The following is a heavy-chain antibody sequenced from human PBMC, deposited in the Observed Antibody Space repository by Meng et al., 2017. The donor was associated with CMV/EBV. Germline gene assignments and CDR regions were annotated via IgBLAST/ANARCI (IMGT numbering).Heavy chain of an antibody. D-gene: IGHD2-2*01. CDR1: GYTFTSYG. J-gene: IGHJ6*02. Sequence: ASVKVSCKASGYTFTSYGISWVRQAPGQGLEWMGWISAYNGNTNYAQKLQGRVTMTTDTSTSTAYMELRSLRSDDTAVYYCARDQVQAKVVPASDYYGMDVWGQGTTVTVS. CDR2: ISAYNGNT. V-gene: IGHV1-18*01. CDR3: ARDQVQAKVVPASDYYGMDV.